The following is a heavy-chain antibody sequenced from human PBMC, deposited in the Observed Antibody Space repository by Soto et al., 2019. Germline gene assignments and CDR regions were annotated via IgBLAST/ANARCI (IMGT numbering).Heavy chain of an antibody. Sequence: GGSLRLSCAASGFTFSRYSMNWVRQAPGKGLEWVSSISSTTNYIYYADPMKGRFTVSRDNAKNSVYLDMNSLSAEDTAVYYCARESEDLTSNFDYWGQGTLVTVSS. CDR1: GFTFSRYS. CDR3: ARESEDLTSNFDY. J-gene: IGHJ4*02. CDR2: ISSTTNYI. V-gene: IGHV3-21*01.